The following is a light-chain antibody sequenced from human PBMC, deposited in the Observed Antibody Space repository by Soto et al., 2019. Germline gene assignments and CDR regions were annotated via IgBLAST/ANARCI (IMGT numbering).Light chain of an antibody. CDR2: DVS. V-gene: IGKV1-33*01. J-gene: IGKJ2*01. CDR3: KQYDDLYT. Sequence: DIQMTKSPSTLSGCVGDRVTIPCRASQTISSCLAWYQQKPGKAPKLLIYDVSNLKNGVPSRFSGSGSGTDFTLTISSLQPEDIATYYCKQYDDLYTFGQGTKVDIK. CDR1: QTISSC.